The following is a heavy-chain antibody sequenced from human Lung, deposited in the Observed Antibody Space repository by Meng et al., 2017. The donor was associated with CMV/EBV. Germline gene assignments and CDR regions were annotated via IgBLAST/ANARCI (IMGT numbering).Heavy chain of an antibody. CDR2: INHSGST. D-gene: IGHD3-3*01. V-gene: IGHV4-34*01. CDR3: ARTTYDFWSGIYYYYYYGMDV. J-gene: IGHJ6*02. Sequence: SETLSLXCAVYGGSFSGYYWSWIRQPPGKGLEWIGEINHSGSTNYNPSLKSRVTISVDTSKNQFSLKLSSVTAADTAVYYCARTTYDFWSGIYYYYYYGMDVWGQGTTVT. CDR1: GGSFSGYY.